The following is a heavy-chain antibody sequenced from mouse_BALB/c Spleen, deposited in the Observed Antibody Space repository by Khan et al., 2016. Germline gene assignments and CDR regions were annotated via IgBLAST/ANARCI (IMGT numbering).Heavy chain of an antibody. D-gene: IGHD2-2*01. CDR3: ARRRGYGPFLH. J-gene: IGHJ2*01. CDR1: DYTFTSYW. Sequence: VRLQQSGAELARPGASVKLSCKASDYTFTSYWMQWVKQRPGKGLEWIGAIYPGDGDTRYTKKFKGKATLTADKSSNTAYMQLSSLASEDSAVCYCARRRGYGPFLHWGQGTTLTVSS. V-gene: IGHV1-87*01. CDR2: IYPGDGDT.